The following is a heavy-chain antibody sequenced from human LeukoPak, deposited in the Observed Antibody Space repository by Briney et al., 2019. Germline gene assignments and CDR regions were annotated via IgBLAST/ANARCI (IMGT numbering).Heavy chain of an antibody. CDR1: GFTFRNAW. D-gene: IGHD3-9*01. Sequence: GGSLRLSCAASGFTFRNAWMSWVRQAPGKGLEWVAFIRYDGSNKYYADSVKGRFTISRDNSKNTLYLQMNSLRAEDTAVYYCPKTTYDILTGYFNWGQGTLVTVSS. J-gene: IGHJ4*02. CDR2: IRYDGSNK. V-gene: IGHV3-30*02. CDR3: PKTTYDILTGYFN.